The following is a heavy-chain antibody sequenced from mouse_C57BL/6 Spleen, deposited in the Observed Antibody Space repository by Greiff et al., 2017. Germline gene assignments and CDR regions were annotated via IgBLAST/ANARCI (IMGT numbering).Heavy chain of an antibody. CDR1: GYAFSSYW. CDR2: IYPGDGDT. CDR3: ARGGYDYAMDY. Sequence: VKLMESGAELVKPGASVKISCKASGYAFSSYWMNWVKQRPGKGLEWIGQIYPGDGDTNYNGKFKGKATLTADKSSSTAYMQLSSLTSEDSAVYFCARGGYDYAMDYWGQGTSVTVSS. V-gene: IGHV1-80*01. D-gene: IGHD2-2*01. J-gene: IGHJ4*01.